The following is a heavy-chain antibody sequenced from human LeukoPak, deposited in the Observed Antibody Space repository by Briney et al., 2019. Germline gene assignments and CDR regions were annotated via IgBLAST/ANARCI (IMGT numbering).Heavy chain of an antibody. CDR1: GFTFSSYV. D-gene: IGHD3-3*01. V-gene: IGHV3-23*01. J-gene: IGHJ4*02. CDR3: AKDPRRLRFLEWLLYNYFDY. CDR2: ISNSGDNT. Sequence: GGSLRLSCAASGFTFSSYVMSWVRQAPGKGLEWVSAISNSGDNTYYADSVKGRFTISRDNSKNTLYLQMNSLRAEDTAVYYCAKDPRRLRFLEWLLYNYFDYWGQGTLVTVSS.